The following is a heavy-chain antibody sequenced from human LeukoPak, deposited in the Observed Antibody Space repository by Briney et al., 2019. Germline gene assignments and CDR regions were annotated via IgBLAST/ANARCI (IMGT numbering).Heavy chain of an antibody. CDR1: GFTFSSYG. D-gene: IGHD3-16*02. CDR2: IRYDGSDK. CDR3: AKDWGELSRTPSPPGSY. J-gene: IGHJ4*02. V-gene: IGHV3-30*02. Sequence: SGGSLRLSCAASGFTFSSYGMHWVRQAPGKGLECVAFIRYDGSDKYYADSVKGRFTISRDNSKNTLYLQMNSLRAEDTAVYYCAKDWGELSRTPSPPGSYWGQGTLVTVSS.